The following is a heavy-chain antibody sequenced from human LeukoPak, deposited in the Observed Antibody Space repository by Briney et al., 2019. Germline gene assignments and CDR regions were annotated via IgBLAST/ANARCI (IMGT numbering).Heavy chain of an antibody. CDR2: INHSGST. J-gene: IGHJ4*02. CDR3: ARVRAAAHDY. CDR1: GGSFSGYY. Sequence: SETLSLTCAVYGGSFSGYYWSWIRQPPGKGLEWIGEINHSGSTNYNPSLKSRVTISVDTSKNQFSLKLSSVTAADTAVYYCARVRAAAHDYWGQGTLVTVSS. D-gene: IGHD6-13*01. V-gene: IGHV4-34*01.